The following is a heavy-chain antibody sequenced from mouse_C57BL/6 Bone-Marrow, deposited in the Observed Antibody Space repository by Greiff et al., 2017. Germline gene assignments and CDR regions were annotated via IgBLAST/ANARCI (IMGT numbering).Heavy chain of an antibody. CDR3: AREGSPAVPNYWSLGV. CDR2: IDPSDSYT. Sequence: VQLQQPGAELVMPGASVKLSCKASGYTFTSYGMHWVKQRPGQGLEWIGEIDPSDSYTNYNQKFKGKSTLTVDKSSSTAYMQLSSLTSEDSAVYYCAREGSPAVPNYWSLGVWGTGTTVTVSS. J-gene: IGHJ1*03. CDR1: GYTFTSYG. V-gene: IGHV1-69*01.